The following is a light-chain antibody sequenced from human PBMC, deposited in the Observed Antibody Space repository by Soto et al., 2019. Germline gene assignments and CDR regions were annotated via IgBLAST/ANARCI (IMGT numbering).Light chain of an antibody. V-gene: IGKV3-20*01. J-gene: IGKJ3*01. Sequence: EIVLTQSPGTLSLSPGERATLSCRASQSVTSGYLAWYQQKPGQAPRLLIYGASNRATGIPDRLIGSGSGTDFTFTISRLEPEDFAVYYCQQYRRFLCGFGPATKLDIK. CDR1: QSVTSGY. CDR3: QQYRRFLCG. CDR2: GAS.